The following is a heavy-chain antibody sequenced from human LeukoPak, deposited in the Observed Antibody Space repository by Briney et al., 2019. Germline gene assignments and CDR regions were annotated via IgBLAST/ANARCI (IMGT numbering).Heavy chain of an antibody. CDR1: GFTFSRYW. CDR3: AKDGDGEQSLYDS. D-gene: IGHD2-21*01. J-gene: IGHJ4*01. CDR2: INKDGSEK. V-gene: IGHV3-7*04. Sequence: GGSLRLSCAASGFTFSRYWMSWVRQAPRKGLEWVANINKDGSEKYYVDSVKGRFSISRGNAENSLTLQMNSLRAEDTAVYYCAKDGDGEQSLYDSWGQGTLVTVSS.